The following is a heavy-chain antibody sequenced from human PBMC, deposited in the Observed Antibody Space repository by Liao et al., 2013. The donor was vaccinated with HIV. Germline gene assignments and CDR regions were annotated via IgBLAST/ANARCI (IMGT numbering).Heavy chain of an antibody. J-gene: IGHJ1*01. D-gene: IGHD3-3*01. CDR1: GSSLNNDDW. CDR3: ARDWDFWSGLGFQH. V-gene: IGHV4-28*03. CDR2: VFYSGSN. Sequence: QVQLQEWGPGLLKPSDTLSLACGVSGSSLNNDDWWGWVRQPPGKGLEWIGYVFYSGSNYYTPSLKSRVSMSLDTSKNLISLRLTSVTALDTAVYYCARDWDFWSGLGFQHWGQGTLVTVSS.